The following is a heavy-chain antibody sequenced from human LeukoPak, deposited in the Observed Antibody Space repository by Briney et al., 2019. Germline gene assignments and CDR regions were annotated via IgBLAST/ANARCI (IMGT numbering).Heavy chain of an antibody. CDR1: GFTFSSYW. D-gene: IGHD3-10*01. Sequence: GGSLRLSCAASGFTFSSYWMHWVRQVPGKGLEWVSAVSGHGGKTYYAESVKGRFTISRDNSNNILFLQMNSLRAEDTALYYCAKANSGTSYYFDYWGQGTLVTVSS. CDR3: AKANSGTSYYFDY. CDR2: VSGHGGKT. V-gene: IGHV3-23*01. J-gene: IGHJ4*02.